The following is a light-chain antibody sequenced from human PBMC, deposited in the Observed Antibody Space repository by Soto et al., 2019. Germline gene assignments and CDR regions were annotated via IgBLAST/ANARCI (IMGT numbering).Light chain of an antibody. J-gene: IGLJ3*02. CDR2: EVN. Sequence: QSVLTQPPSASGSPGQSVIISCTGTSSDIGGYNSVSWYQQHPGKAPRLMIYEVNKRPSGVPDRFSGSKSGYTASLTVSGLQTEDEAFYYCSSSAGIYHYLVFGGGTQLTVL. CDR1: SSDIGGYNS. V-gene: IGLV2-8*01. CDR3: SSSAGIYHYLV.